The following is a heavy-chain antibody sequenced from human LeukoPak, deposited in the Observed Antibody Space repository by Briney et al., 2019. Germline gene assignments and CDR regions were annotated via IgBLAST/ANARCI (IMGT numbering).Heavy chain of an antibody. CDR3: AKGYSSGWYSYFQH. J-gene: IGHJ1*01. V-gene: IGHV3-9*01. D-gene: IGHD6-19*01. CDR1: GFTFDDYA. Sequence: GGSLRLSCAASGFTFDDYAMHWVRQAPGKGLEWVSGISWNSGSIGYADSVKGRSTISRDNAKNSLYLQMNSLRAEDTALYYCAKGYSSGWYSYFQHWGQGTLVTVSS. CDR2: ISWNSGSI.